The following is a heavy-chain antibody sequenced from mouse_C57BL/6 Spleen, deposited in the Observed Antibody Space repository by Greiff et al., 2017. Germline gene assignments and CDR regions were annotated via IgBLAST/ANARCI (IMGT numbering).Heavy chain of an antibody. CDR2: INPSTGGT. J-gene: IGHJ2*01. D-gene: IGHD4-1*01. Sequence: VQLKESGPELVKPGASVKISCKASGYSFTGYYMNWVKQSPEKSLEWIGEINPSTGGTTYNQKFKAKATLTVDKSSSTAYMQLKSLTSEDSAVYYCAAKLGRNFDYWGQGTTLTVSS. CDR1: GYSFTGYY. CDR3: AAKLGRNFDY. V-gene: IGHV1-42*01.